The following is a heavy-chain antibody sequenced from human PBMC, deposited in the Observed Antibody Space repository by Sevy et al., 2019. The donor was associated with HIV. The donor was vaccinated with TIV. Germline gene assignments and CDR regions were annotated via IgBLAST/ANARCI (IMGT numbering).Heavy chain of an antibody. CDR2: IYFTGNT. D-gene: IGHD1-1*01. J-gene: IGHJ4*02. Sequence: SETLSLTCSVSGGSISSYFWTWVRQSPGKGLEWIGNIYFTGNTDYSPSLKSRVTLSLDTYKSQFSLSLKSVTAADTAIYVCARDSTTRPRVLDYWGQGTLVTVSS. V-gene: IGHV4-59*01. CDR1: GGSISSYF. CDR3: ARDSTTRPRVLDY.